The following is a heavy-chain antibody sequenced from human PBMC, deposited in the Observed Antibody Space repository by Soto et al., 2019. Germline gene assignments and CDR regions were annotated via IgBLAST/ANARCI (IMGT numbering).Heavy chain of an antibody. CDR1: GLTFSSYG. Sequence: QVQLVESGGGVVQPGRSLRLSCAASGLTFSSYGMHWVRQAPGKGLEWVAGIWYDGSNKYYADSVKGRFTISRDNPKNPLYLQMNSLRAEDTAVYYCARESNRGYWDYWGQGTLVTVSS. D-gene: IGHD3-10*01. J-gene: IGHJ4*02. V-gene: IGHV3-33*01. CDR2: IWYDGSNK. CDR3: ARESNRGYWDY.